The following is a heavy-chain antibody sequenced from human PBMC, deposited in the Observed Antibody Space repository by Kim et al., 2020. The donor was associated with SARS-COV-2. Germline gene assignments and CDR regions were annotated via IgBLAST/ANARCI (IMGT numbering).Heavy chain of an antibody. V-gene: IGHV4-39*01. D-gene: IGHD6-6*01. Sequence: YNPSLKSRVTISVDTSKNQFSLKLSSVTAADTAVYYCARPSSEYSSLIDIWGQGTMVTVSS. CDR3: ARPSSEYSSLIDI. J-gene: IGHJ3*02.